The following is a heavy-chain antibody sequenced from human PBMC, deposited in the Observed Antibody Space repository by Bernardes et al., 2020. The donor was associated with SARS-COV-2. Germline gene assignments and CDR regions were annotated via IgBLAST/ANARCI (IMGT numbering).Heavy chain of an antibody. Sequence: GGSLRLSCAASGFTFSSYSMHWVRQAPGKGLEWVAVISYVGRDKYYADSVKGRFTISRDNSKNTLDLQMNSLRAEDTAVYSCARDGRGTYYYDFWGQGTLVTVSS. CDR1: GFTFSSYS. V-gene: IGHV3-30*04. J-gene: IGHJ4*02. CDR3: ARDGRGTYYYDF. CDR2: ISYVGRDK.